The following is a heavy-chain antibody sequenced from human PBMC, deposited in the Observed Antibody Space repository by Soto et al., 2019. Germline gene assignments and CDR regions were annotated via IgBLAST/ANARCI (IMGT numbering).Heavy chain of an antibody. V-gene: IGHV3-7*05. CDR3: TRDQF. Sequence: GGALGTSCIGVGFPPCGFWMGGVRQAPGKGLEWVANIKEDATQKNYADSVRGRFTISRDTATISLYLEMNTLRAEDTAVYYCTRDQFWGQGTLVTVSS. CDR2: IKEDATQK. CDR1: GFPPCGFW. J-gene: IGHJ4*02.